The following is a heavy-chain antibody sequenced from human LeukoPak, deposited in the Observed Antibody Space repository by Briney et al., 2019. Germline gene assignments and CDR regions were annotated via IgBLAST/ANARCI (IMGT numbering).Heavy chain of an antibody. V-gene: IGHV3-30*14. CDR2: ISYDGSNK. Sequence: PGGSLRLSCAASGFTFSSYAMHWVRQAPGKGLEWVAVISYDGSNKYYADSVKGRFTISRDNSKNTLYLQMNSLRAEDTAVYFCARGYSSGWPDFWGQGALVTVAS. CDR3: ARGYSSGWPDF. J-gene: IGHJ4*02. CDR1: GFTFSSYA. D-gene: IGHD6-25*01.